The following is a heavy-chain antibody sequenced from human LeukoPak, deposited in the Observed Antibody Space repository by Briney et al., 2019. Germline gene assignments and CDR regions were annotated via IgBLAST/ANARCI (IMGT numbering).Heavy chain of an antibody. CDR3: AREAPGGYFDY. V-gene: IGHV4-31*03. CDR2: IYYSGST. J-gene: IGHJ4*02. D-gene: IGHD3-10*01. Sequence: PSETLSLTCTVSGGSISSGGYYWSWIRQHPGKGLEWIGYIYYSGSTYYNPSLKSRVTISVDTSKNQFSLKLSSVTAADTAVYYCAREAPGGYFDYWGQGTLVTVSS. CDR1: GGSISSGGYY.